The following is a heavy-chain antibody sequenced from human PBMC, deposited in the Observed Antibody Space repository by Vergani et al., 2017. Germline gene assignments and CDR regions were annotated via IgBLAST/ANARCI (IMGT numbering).Heavy chain of an antibody. V-gene: IGHV3-33*06. CDR2: IWYDGRNK. D-gene: IGHD3-10*01. Sequence: VQLVESGGGVVQPGRSLRLSCAASGFTFSSYSMNWVRQAPGKGLEWVAVIWYDGRNKYYADSVKGRFTISRDNSKNTLYLQMNSLSAEDTAVYYCAKGAKKFGELLHRGSYFDYWGQGTLVTVSS. J-gene: IGHJ4*02. CDR3: AKGAKKFGELLHRGSYFDY. CDR1: GFTFSSYS.